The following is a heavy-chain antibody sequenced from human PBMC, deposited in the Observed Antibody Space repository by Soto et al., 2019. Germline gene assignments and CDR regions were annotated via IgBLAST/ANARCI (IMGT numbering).Heavy chain of an antibody. CDR3: ARVMTTSETFDY. CDR2: INPSDGNR. V-gene: IGHV1-18*01. J-gene: IGHJ4*02. CDR1: GYSFSFYG. Sequence: ASVKVSCKASGYSFSFYGINWVRQAPGQGLEWMGWINPSDGNRNFAQKFEDRVTMTTATSTNTAYMELRSLRSDDTAVYYCARVMTTSETFDYWGQGTLVTVSS. D-gene: IGHD4-4*01.